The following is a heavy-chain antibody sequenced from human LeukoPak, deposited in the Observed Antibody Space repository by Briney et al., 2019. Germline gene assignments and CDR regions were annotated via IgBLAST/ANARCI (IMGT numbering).Heavy chain of an antibody. CDR2: INPNSGGT. V-gene: IGHV1-2*02. CDR3: ARVKGYSYGPDY. CDR1: GYTFTGYY. Sequence: ASVKVSCKASGYTFTGYYMHWVRQAPGQGLEWMGWINPNSGGTNYAQKFQGRVTMTRDTSISTAYMELSRLRSDDTAVYYCARVKGYSYGPDYWGQGTLVTVSS. J-gene: IGHJ4*02. D-gene: IGHD5-18*01.